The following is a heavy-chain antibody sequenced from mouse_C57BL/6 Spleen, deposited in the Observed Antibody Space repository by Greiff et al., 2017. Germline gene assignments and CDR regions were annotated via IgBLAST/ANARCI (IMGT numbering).Heavy chain of an antibody. CDR3: AYDYGDAMDY. J-gene: IGHJ4*01. CDR1: GYTFTSYW. CDR2: INPSNGGT. V-gene: IGHV1-53*01. Sequence: QVQLQQSGTELVKPGASVTLSCKASGYTFTSYWMHWVKQRPGQGLEWIGNINPSNGGTNYNAKFKSKATRTVAKSPSTAYMQLSSLTSEDSAVYYCAYDYGDAMDYWGQGTSVTVSS. D-gene: IGHD2-4*01.